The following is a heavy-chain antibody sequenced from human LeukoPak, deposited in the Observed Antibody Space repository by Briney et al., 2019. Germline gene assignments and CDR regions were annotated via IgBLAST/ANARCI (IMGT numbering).Heavy chain of an antibody. CDR3: ASGLPYYYDSSGSDAFDI. V-gene: IGHV4-59*01. CDR1: GGSISSYY. Sequence: SETLSLTCTVSGGSISSYYWSWIRQPPGKGLEWIGYIYYSGSTNYNPSLKSRVTISVDTSKNQFSLKLSSVTAADTAVYYCASGLPYYYDSSGSDAFDIWGQGTMVTVSS. D-gene: IGHD3-22*01. CDR2: IYYSGST. J-gene: IGHJ3*02.